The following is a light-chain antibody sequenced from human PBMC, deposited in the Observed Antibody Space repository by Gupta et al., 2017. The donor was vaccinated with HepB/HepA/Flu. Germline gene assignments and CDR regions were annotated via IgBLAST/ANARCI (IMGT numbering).Light chain of an antibody. CDR3: QHYNNWPPWT. CDR1: QSVSSN. J-gene: IGKJ1*01. Sequence: VMTQSPATLSVSSGERATLSCRASQSVSSNLAWYQQKPGQAPRLLIYGASTRATGVPARFSGSGSVTEFTLTISSLQSEDFAVYYCQHYNNWPPWTFGQGTKVDIK. V-gene: IGKV3-15*01. CDR2: GAS.